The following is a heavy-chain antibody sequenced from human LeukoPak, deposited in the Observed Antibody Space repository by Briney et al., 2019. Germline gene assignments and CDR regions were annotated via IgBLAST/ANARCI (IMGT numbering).Heavy chain of an antibody. D-gene: IGHD2-2*01. J-gene: IGHJ4*02. V-gene: IGHV1-69-2*01. CDR1: GYTFTDYY. Sequence: ASVKISCKVSGYTFTDYYMHWVQHAPGKGLEWMGLVDPEDGETIYAEKFQGRVTITADTSTDTAYMELSSLRSEDTAVYYCATVPAQSHDYWGQGTLVTVSS. CDR3: ATVPAQSHDY. CDR2: VDPEDGET.